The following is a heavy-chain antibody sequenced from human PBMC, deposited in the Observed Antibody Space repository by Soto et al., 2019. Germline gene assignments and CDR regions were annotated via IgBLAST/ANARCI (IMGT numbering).Heavy chain of an antibody. CDR2: IYYSGST. J-gene: IGHJ4*02. CDR1: GDSISSGNYY. V-gene: IGHV4-31*03. Sequence: QAQLQESGPGLVKPSQTLSLTCTVSGDSISSGNYYWSWIRQHPVKGLEWIGYIYYSGSTYYHPSLKSRITVSVDTSKNQFSLKLSSVTAADTAVYYCARERRGQDYFDYWGQGALVTVSS. CDR3: ARERRGQDYFDY.